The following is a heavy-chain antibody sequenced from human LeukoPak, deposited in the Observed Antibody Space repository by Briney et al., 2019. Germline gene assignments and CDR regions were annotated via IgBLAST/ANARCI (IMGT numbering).Heavy chain of an antibody. CDR3: ARLRRAGWLEYYFDY. Sequence: PSETLSLTCTVSGGSISSYYWSWLRQPPGKGLEWIGYMYYSGSTNYNPSLKSRVTISVDTSKNQFSLKLSSVTAADTAVYYCARLRRAGWLEYYFDYWGQGTLVTVSS. CDR1: GGSISSYY. D-gene: IGHD6-19*01. V-gene: IGHV4-59*01. CDR2: MYYSGST. J-gene: IGHJ4*02.